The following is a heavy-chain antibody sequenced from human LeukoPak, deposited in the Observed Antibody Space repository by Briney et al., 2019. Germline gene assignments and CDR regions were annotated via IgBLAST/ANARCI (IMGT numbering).Heavy chain of an antibody. CDR2: INHSGST. V-gene: IGHV4-34*01. D-gene: IGHD3-10*01. J-gene: IGHJ6*03. CDR1: GGSFSGYY. Sequence: PSETLSLTCAVYGGSFSGYYWSWIRQPPGKGLEWIGEINHSGSTNYNPSLKSRVTISVDTSKNQFSLKLSSVTAADTAVYYCARAGSGSYYQTYYYYYYMDVWGKGTTVTISS. CDR3: ARAGSGSYYQTYYYYYYMDV.